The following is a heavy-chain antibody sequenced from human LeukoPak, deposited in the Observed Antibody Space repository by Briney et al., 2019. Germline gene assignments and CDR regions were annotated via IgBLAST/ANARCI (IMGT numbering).Heavy chain of an antibody. CDR3: ARDVPAYYYDSSGYTDAFDI. CDR1: GFTFSSYG. V-gene: IGHV3-33*01. J-gene: IGHJ3*02. Sequence: GRSLRLSCAASGFTFSSYGMHWVRQAPGKGLEWVAVIWYDGSNKYYADSVKGRFTISRDNSKNTLYLQMNSLRAEDTAVYYCARDVPAYYYDSSGYTDAFDIWGQGTMVTVSS. D-gene: IGHD3-22*01. CDR2: IWYDGSNK.